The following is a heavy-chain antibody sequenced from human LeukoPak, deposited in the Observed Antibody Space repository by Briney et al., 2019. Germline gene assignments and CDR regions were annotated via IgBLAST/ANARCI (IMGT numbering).Heavy chain of an antibody. CDR1: GFTFTNSA. J-gene: IGHJ5*02. D-gene: IGHD3-10*01. CDR3: AADRAYYGSGSYVFDP. CDR2: IFVGSGNT. Sequence: ASVKVSCKASGFTFTNSAMQWVRQARGKRLEGIGLIFVGSGNTNYAQKFQERVTITRDMSTSTAYMELSSLRSEDTAVYYCAADRAYYGSGSYVFDPWGQGTLVTVSS. V-gene: IGHV1-58*02.